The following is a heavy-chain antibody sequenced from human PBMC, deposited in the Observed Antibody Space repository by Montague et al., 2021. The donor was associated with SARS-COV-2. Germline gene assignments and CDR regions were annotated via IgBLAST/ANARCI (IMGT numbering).Heavy chain of an antibody. CDR1: GGSFSGYY. Sequence: SETLSLTCAVYGGSFSGYYWSRIRQPPGKGRERIGEINHSVSINYNPSLKSRVTTTGGTTKNQFSLKLSPATAADTAAYYCARGYRLRFLEWSSRQSTFDYWGQGTLVTVSS. CDR3: ARGYRLRFLEWSSRQSTFDY. J-gene: IGHJ4*02. CDR2: INHSVSI. V-gene: IGHV4-34*01. D-gene: IGHD3-3*01.